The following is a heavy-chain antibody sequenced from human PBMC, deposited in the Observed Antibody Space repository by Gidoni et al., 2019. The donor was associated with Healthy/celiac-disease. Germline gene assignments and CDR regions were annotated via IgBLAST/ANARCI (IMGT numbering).Heavy chain of an antibody. CDR2: ISSSSSYI. J-gene: IGHJ6*02. Sequence: QRLSCAASGFTFSSYSMNWVRQAPGKGLEWVSSISSSSSYIYYEYSVKGRFTISRDNAKNSLYLQMNSLRAEDTAVYYCARDHNYYYGMDVWGQGTTVTVSS. V-gene: IGHV3-21*01. CDR1: GFTFSSYS. CDR3: ARDHNYYYGMDV.